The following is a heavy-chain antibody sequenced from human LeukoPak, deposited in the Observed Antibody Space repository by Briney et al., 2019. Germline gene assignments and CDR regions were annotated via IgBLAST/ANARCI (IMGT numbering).Heavy chain of an antibody. Sequence: PSETLSLTCTVSGGSISSSSYYWGWIRQPPGKGLEWIGSIYYSGSTYYNPSLKSRVTISVDTSKNQFSLKLSSVTAADTAVYYCARRDYYDSSGYYFDYWGQGTLFTVSS. V-gene: IGHV4-39*01. CDR1: GGSISSSSYY. CDR2: IYYSGST. J-gene: IGHJ4*02. D-gene: IGHD3-22*01. CDR3: ARRDYYDSSGYYFDY.